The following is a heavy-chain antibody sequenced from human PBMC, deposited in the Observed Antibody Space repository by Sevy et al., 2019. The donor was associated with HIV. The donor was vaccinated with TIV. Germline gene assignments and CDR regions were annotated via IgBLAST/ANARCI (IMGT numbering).Heavy chain of an antibody. J-gene: IGHJ6*02. CDR1: GGSFSGYY. V-gene: IGHV4-34*01. CDR2: INHSGST. D-gene: IGHD5-18*01. Sequence: SETLSLTCAVYGGSFSGYYWSWIRQPPGKGLEWIGEINHSGSTNYNPSLKSRVTISVNTSKNQFSLKLSSVTAADTAVYYCASGSGGYSYGLYYYYYGMDVWGQGTTVTVSS. CDR3: ASGSGGYSYGLYYYYYGMDV.